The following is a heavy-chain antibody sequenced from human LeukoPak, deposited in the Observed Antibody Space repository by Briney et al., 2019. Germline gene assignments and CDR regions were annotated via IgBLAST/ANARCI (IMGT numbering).Heavy chain of an antibody. V-gene: IGHV4-39*01. D-gene: IGHD3-16*02. CDR2: IDYSGST. CDR1: GASISSSSHY. CDR3: ARRDYDYVWGTYRRYRPFDY. Sequence: SETLSLTCTVSGASISSSSHYWGWIRQPPGKGLEWIGSIDYSGSTNYNPSLKSRVTISVDTSKNQFSLRLSSVTAADTAVYYCARRDYDYVWGTYRRYRPFDYWGQGTLVTVPS. J-gene: IGHJ4*02.